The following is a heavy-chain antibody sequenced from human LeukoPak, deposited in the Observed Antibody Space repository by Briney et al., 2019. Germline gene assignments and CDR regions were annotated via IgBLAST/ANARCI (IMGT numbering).Heavy chain of an antibody. Sequence: PSETLSLTCTVSGGSISSSYWWTWVRQSPGKGPEWIGEIYHSGSTNYNPSLKSRVTMSVDKTKNQISLKLNSVTAADTAVYYCARRTTVPYATRGDGFDYWGQGTRVTVSS. CDR1: GGSISSSYW. CDR2: IYHSGST. J-gene: IGHJ4*02. D-gene: IGHD4-11*01. CDR3: ARRTTVPYATRGDGFDY. V-gene: IGHV4-4*02.